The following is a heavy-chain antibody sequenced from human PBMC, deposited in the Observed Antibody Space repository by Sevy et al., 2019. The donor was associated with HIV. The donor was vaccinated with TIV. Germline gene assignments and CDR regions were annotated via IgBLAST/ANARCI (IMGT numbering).Heavy chain of an antibody. V-gene: IGHV3-53*01. CDR1: GLTVSDNF. CDR3: AIGKHVYGYYGSFDY. J-gene: IGHJ4*01. Sequence: GGSLRLSCAASGLTVSDNFMSWVRQAPGKGLEWVSVIYIGGNTYYADSVKGRFTISRDNSKNTIYLQMNGLRAEDTAVYYCAIGKHVYGYYGSFDYWGHGALVTVSS. CDR2: IYIGGNT. D-gene: IGHD1-26*01.